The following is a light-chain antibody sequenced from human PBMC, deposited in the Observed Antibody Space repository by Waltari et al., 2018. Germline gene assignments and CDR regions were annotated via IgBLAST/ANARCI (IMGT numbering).Light chain of an antibody. CDR2: FAN. Sequence: DIQMSQSPSSLSASVGDRVTITCRASQDISSYLNWYQQKPGKAPKLLIYFANSLASGVPSRFSGSESGTEFTLTISSLQPEDFATYYCQQGNSNPFTFGPGTKLDIK. J-gene: IGKJ3*01. CDR1: QDISSY. V-gene: IGKV1-39*01. CDR3: QQGNSNPFT.